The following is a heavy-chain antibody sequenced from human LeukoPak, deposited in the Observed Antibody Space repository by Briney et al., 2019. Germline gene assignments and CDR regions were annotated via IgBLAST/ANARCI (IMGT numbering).Heavy chain of an antibody. D-gene: IGHD6-13*01. J-gene: IGHJ4*02. Sequence: GGSLRLSCAASGFTFSTYDMSWVRQAPGKGLEWVSAISVTGGTTYYADSVEGRFTISRDNSKNTLYLQMNSLRAEDTAVYYCAKGQQLVGYWGQGTLVTVSS. CDR1: GFTFSTYD. V-gene: IGHV3-23*01. CDR2: ISVTGGTT. CDR3: AKGQQLVGY.